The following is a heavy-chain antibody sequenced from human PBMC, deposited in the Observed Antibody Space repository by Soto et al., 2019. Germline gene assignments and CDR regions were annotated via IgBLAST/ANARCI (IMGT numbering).Heavy chain of an antibody. CDR2: IYYSGST. CDR3: AKTVPGKYYFDY. Sequence: PLETLPLRWSVLWGYIVNSGDHWGWIRQPPGKGLEWIGSIYYSGSTYYNPSLKSRVTISVDTSKNQFSLKLSSVTAADTAVYYCAKTVPGKYYFDYWGQGTLVTVSS. V-gene: IGHV4-39*01. CDR1: WGYIVNSGDH. D-gene: IGHD4-17*01. J-gene: IGHJ4*02.